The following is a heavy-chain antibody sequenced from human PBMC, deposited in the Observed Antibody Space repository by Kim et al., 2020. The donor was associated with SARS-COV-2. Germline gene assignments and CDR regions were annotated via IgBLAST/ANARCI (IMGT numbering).Heavy chain of an antibody. V-gene: IGHV3-33*01. CDR3: AREGEPLLWFGASDYYGMDV. CDR2: IWYDGSNK. D-gene: IGHD3-10*01. CDR1: GFTFSSYG. J-gene: IGHJ6*02. Sequence: GGSLRLSCAASGFTFSSYGMHWVRQAPGKGLEWVAVIWYDGSNKYYADSVKGRFTISRDNSKNTLYLQMNSLRAEDTAVYYCAREGEPLLWFGASDYYGMDVWGQGTTVTVSS.